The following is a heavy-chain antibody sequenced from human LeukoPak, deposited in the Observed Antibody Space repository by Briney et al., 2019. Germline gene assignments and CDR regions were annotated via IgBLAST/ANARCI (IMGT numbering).Heavy chain of an antibody. CDR3: ARDPGYCSGVSYDLYFDY. CDR1: GYTFTGYY. J-gene: IGHJ4*02. V-gene: IGHV1-2*02. D-gene: IGHD2-15*01. CDR2: INPNSGGT. Sequence: ASVKVSCKASGYTFTGYYIHWVRQAPGQGLEWMGWINPNSGGTNYAQKFQGRVTMTRDTSISTAYMELSRLRSDDTAVYYCARDPGYCSGVSYDLYFDYWGQGTLVTVSS.